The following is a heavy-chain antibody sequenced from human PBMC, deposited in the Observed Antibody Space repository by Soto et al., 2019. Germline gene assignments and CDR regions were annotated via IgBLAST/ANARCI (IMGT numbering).Heavy chain of an antibody. CDR2: INSDGSST. D-gene: IGHD6-19*01. Sequence: EVQLVESGGGLVQPGGSLRLSCAASGFSFSSHWMHWVRQVPGKGLVWVTRINSDGSSTSYADSVKGRFTISRDNAKNTLYLQINTLRADDTAVYYCARRRGYSSGHGELYRGKGSLVTVSS. V-gene: IGHV3-74*01. J-gene: IGHJ4*02. CDR3: ARRRGYSSGHGELY. CDR1: GFSFSSHW.